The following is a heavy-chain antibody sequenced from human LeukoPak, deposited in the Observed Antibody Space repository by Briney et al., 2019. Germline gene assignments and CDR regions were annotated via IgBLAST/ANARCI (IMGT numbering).Heavy chain of an antibody. J-gene: IGHJ4*02. V-gene: IGHV4-59*08. D-gene: IGHD3-22*01. CDR1: GDSISSHY. CDR2: LFYSGST. CDR3: ARHRSRAMIVVDEFDY. Sequence: PSETLSLTCTVSGDSISSHYWSWVRQPPGKGLEWIGFLFYSGSTTYNPSLKSRVTISVDTSKNQFSLKLSSVTAADTAVYYCARHRSRAMIVVDEFDYWGQGTLVTVSS.